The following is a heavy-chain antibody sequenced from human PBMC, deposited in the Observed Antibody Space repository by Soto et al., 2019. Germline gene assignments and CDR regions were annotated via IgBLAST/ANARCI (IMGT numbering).Heavy chain of an antibody. D-gene: IGHD4-17*01. V-gene: IGHV3-33*01. J-gene: IGHJ4*02. Sequence: QVQLVESGGGVVRPGRSLRLSCAATGFSFSTHGMHWVRQAPGKGLEWVAVIVNDGSEQDYSDSVKGRFTISRDNSKNTLYLQMNNLRAEDTAVYYCARDDNYVDNGLDHWGQGILVTVSS. CDR1: GFSFSTHG. CDR2: IVNDGSEQ. CDR3: ARDDNYVDNGLDH.